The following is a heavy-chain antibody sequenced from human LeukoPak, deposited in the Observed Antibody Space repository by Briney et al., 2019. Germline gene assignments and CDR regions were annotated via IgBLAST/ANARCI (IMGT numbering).Heavy chain of an antibody. CDR2: IIPMSDTA. Sequence: ASVKVSCKASGYTFTTYNISWVRQAPGQGLEWMGGIIPMSDTANYPQKFRGRLTITADIPTSTVYMELSSLRSEDTAVYYCAREDDTGRYMGDDAFDIWGQGTMVTVSS. CDR1: GYTFTTYN. J-gene: IGHJ3*02. V-gene: IGHV1-69*06. D-gene: IGHD1-26*01. CDR3: AREDDTGRYMGDDAFDI.